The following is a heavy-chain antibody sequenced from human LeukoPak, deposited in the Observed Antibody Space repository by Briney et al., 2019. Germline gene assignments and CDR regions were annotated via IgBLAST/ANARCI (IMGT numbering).Heavy chain of an antibody. D-gene: IGHD2-2*01. CDR3: AKGPDIVVVHYGMDV. Sequence: PGGSLRRSCAAAGFSFSSYGRDWVRQAPGKGLEGVAVISYDGSNKDYADSVKGRFTISRDKSKTKLYLQMNSLRAEDTAVYYCAKGPDIVVVHYGMDVWGQGTTVTVSS. V-gene: IGHV3-30*18. J-gene: IGHJ6*02. CDR1: GFSFSSYG. CDR2: ISYDGSNK.